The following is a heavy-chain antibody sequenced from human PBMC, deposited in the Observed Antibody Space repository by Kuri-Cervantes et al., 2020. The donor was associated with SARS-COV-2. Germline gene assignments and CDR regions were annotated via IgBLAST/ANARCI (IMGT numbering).Heavy chain of an antibody. Sequence: GESLKISCAASGFTFSSYSMNWVRQAPGKGLEWVSYISSSSSTIYYADSVKGRFTISRDNAKNSLYLQMNSLRAEDTAVYYCARETSTYSSSIDYWGQGTLVTVSS. CDR3: ARETSTYSSSIDY. V-gene: IGHV3-48*01. J-gene: IGHJ4*02. CDR1: GFTFSSYS. CDR2: ISSSSSTI. D-gene: IGHD6-6*01.